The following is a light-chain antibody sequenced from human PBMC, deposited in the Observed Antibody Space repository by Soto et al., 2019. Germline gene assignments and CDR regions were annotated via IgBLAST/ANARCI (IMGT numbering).Light chain of an antibody. CDR2: GAS. CDR3: QHYNNWQIT. CDR1: QSGSSN. V-gene: IGKV3-15*01. Sequence: EIVMTQSPATLSVSPGERATLSCRASQSGSSNLAWYQQKPGQAPRHLIYGASTRATVIPSRFSGSGSGTEITLTLSSLQAEDFARYYCQHYNNWQITFGQVTRMEIK. J-gene: IGKJ5*01.